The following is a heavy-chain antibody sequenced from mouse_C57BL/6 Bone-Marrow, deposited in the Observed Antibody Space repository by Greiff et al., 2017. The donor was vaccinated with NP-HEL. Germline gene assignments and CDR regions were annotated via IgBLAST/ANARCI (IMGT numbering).Heavy chain of an antibody. D-gene: IGHD2-3*01. CDR1: GFNIKDDY. V-gene: IGHV14-4*01. Sequence: EVQLKQSGAELVRPGASVKLSCTASGFNIKDDYMHWVKQRPEQGLEWIGWIDPENGDTEYASKFQGKAPITADTSSNTAYLQLSSLTSEDTAVYYCTFDGYYEAWFAYWGQGTLVTVSA. J-gene: IGHJ3*01. CDR2: IDPENGDT. CDR3: TFDGYYEAWFAY.